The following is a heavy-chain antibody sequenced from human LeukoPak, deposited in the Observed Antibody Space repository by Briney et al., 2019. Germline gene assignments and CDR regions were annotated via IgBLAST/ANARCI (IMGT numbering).Heavy chain of an antibody. D-gene: IGHD2-2*01. CDR1: GYTFTSYY. V-gene: IGHV1-69*04. Sequence: SVKVSCKAAGYTFTSYYMHWVRQAPGQGLEWMGRIIPILGIANYAQKFQGRVTITADKSTSTAYMELSSLRSEDTAVYYCAREKALVVPAALRYYYYYYGMDVWGQGTTVTVSS. J-gene: IGHJ6*02. CDR3: AREKALVVPAALRYYYYYYGMDV. CDR2: IIPILGIA.